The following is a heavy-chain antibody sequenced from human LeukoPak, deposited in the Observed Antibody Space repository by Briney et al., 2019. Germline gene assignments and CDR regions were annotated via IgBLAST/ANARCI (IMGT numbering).Heavy chain of an antibody. D-gene: IGHD6-13*01. CDR1: GFTFSSYD. J-gene: IGHJ3*02. CDR2: IGTAGDT. Sequence: GGSLRLSCAASGFTFSSYDMHWVRQATGKGLEWVSAIGTAGDTYYPGSVKGRFTISRENAKNSLYLQMNSLRAGDTAVYYCARGNSSSWPDAFDIWGQGTMVTVSS. V-gene: IGHV3-13*01. CDR3: ARGNSSSWPDAFDI.